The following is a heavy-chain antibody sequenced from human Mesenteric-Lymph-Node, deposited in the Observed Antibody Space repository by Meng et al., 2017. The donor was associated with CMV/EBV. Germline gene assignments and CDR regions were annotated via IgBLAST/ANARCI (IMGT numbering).Heavy chain of an antibody. V-gene: IGHV4-34*01. CDR3: ARSGVVPAALWVY. CDR1: GGSFSGYY. J-gene: IGHJ4*02. D-gene: IGHD2-2*01. CDR2: INHSGST. Sequence: SETLSLTCAVYGGSFSGYYWSWIRQPPGKGLEWIGEINHSGSTNYNPSLKSRVTISVDTSKNQFSLKLSSVTAADTAVYYCARSGVVPAALWVYWGQGTLVTVSS.